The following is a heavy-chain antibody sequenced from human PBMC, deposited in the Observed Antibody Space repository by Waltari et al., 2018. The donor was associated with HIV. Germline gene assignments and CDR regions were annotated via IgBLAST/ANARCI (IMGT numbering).Heavy chain of an antibody. CDR2: IIPIFGTA. Sequence: QVQLVQSGAEVKQPGSSVKVSCKASGGTCVSDAITRVRQSPGSGLEWMGGIIPIFGTANYAQKFQGRVTMTADESTSTAYMELSSLRSEDTAVYYCARAGYCSSTSCYGNGMDVWGQGTTVTVSS. CDR1: GGTCVSDA. CDR3: ARAGYCSSTSCYGNGMDV. J-gene: IGHJ6*02. D-gene: IGHD2-2*01. V-gene: IGHV1-69*01.